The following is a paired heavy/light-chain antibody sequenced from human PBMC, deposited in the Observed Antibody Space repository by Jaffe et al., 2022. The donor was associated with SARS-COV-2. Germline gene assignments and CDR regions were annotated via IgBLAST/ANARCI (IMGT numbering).Light chain of an antibody. CDR3: CSYTGIYVL. CDR1: SSDIGGCTC. V-gene: IGLV2-11*01. J-gene: IGLJ2*01. CDR2: HDT. Sequence: QSALTQPRSVSGSPGQSVTISCTGTSSDIGGCTCASWYQQHPGKAPKLMIYHDTKRPSGVPDRFSGSKSGNTASLTISGLQAEDEADYYCCSYTGIYVLFGGGTELTVL.
Heavy chain of an antibody. CDR3: ARHVYGDYGPFDP. D-gene: IGHD4-17*01. J-gene: IGHJ5*02. V-gene: IGHV4-39*01. CDR2: IYYSGST. Sequence: QLQLRESGPGLVKPSETLSLTCTVSGDSISSSTYYWGWIRQPPGRGLEWIGTIYYSGSTSYNPSLKSRVTISIDTSKNQFSLKLTSMTAADTAVFYCARHVYGDYGPFDPWGQGTLVTVSS. CDR1: GDSISSSTYY.